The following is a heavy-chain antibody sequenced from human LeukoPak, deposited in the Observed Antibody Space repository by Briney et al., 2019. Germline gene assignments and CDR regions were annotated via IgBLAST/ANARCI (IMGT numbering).Heavy chain of an antibody. J-gene: IGHJ4*02. CDR2: ISGSGGST. Sequence: PGGSLRLSCAASGFTFSSYAMSWVRPAPGKGLEWVSAISGSGGSTYYADSVKGRFTISRDNSKNTLYLQMNSLRAEDTAVYYCAKDPDIVVVVAASFDYWGQGTLVTVSS. CDR1: GFTFSSYA. D-gene: IGHD2-15*01. CDR3: AKDPDIVVVVAASFDY. V-gene: IGHV3-23*01.